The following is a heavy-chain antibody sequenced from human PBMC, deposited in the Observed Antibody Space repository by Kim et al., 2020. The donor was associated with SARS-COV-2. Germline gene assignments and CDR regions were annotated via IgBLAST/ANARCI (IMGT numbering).Heavy chain of an antibody. D-gene: IGHD6-13*01. CDR1: GGSISSYY. V-gene: IGHV4-59*08. CDR3: ARARGIAASRQFDP. Sequence: SETLSLTCTVSGGSISSYYWSWIRQPPGKGLEWIGYIYYSGSTNYNPSLKSRVTISVDTSKNQFSLKLSYVTAADTAVYYCARARGIAASRQFDPWGQGTLVTVSS. CDR2: IYYSGST. J-gene: IGHJ5*02.